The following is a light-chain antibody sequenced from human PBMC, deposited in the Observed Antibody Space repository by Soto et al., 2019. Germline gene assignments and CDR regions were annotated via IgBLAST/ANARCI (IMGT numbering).Light chain of an antibody. V-gene: IGKV3-20*01. CDR2: GAS. Sequence: EIVLTQSPGTLSLSPGERATLSCRASQSVSSSYLAWYQQKPGQAPRLLIYGASSRATGIPDRFSGSGSGTDFTLTISCLEPEVFAGYYCQQYRSTIITFGPGTKVDIK. J-gene: IGKJ3*01. CDR3: QQYRSTIIT. CDR1: QSVSSSY.